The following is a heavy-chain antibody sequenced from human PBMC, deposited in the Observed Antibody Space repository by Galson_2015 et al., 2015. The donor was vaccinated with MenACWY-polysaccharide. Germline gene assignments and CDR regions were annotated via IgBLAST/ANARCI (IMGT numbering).Heavy chain of an antibody. CDR3: ARNPSRLDIAAASH. V-gene: IGHV3-30*02. CDR2: IRNDGRK. J-gene: IGHJ4*02. CDR1: GFNFGGNG. Sequence: SLSLSCAGSGFNFGGNGLHWVRQAPGKGLEWVALIRNDGRKHYPDAVKGGFTISTDNSTNTLYLQMNSLRPEDTAVYYCARNPSRLDIAAASHWGQGALVSVSS. D-gene: IGHD6-13*01.